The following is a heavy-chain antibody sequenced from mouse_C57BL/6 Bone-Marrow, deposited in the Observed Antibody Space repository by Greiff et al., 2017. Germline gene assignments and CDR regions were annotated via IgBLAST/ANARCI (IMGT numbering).Heavy chain of an antibody. CDR2: INPNSGST. J-gene: IGHJ4*01. CDR3: ARSRIYYYGSPYAMDY. Sequence: QVQLQQPGAELVKPGASVKLSCKASGYTFTSYWMHWVKQRPGQGLEWIGMINPNSGSTNYNEKFKSKATLTVDKSSSTAYMQLSSLTSEDSAVYYCARSRIYYYGSPYAMDYWGQGTSVTVSS. D-gene: IGHD1-1*01. V-gene: IGHV1-64*01. CDR1: GYTFTSYW.